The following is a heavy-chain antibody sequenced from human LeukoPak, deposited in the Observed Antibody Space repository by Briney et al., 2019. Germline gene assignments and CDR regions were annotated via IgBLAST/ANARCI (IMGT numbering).Heavy chain of an antibody. CDR2: INHSGST. CDR1: GGSFSGYY. Sequence: PSETLSLTCAVYGGSFSGYYWSWIRQPPGKGLEWIGEINHSGSTNYNPSLKSRVTISVDTSKNQFSLKLSSATAADTAVYYCARGLGYSSSPFDYWGQGTLVTVSS. CDR3: ARGLGYSSSPFDY. V-gene: IGHV4-34*01. J-gene: IGHJ4*02. D-gene: IGHD6-13*01.